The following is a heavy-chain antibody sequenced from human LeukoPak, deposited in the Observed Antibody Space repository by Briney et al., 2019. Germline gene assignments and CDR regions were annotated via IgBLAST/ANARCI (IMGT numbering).Heavy chain of an antibody. V-gene: IGHV3-53*01. CDR3: ARGAGYNYLYSFDY. D-gene: IGHD5-24*01. CDR2: IYGGGNI. J-gene: IGHJ4*02. Sequence: GGSLRLSCAASGFTVSSNYMNWVRQAPGKGLEWVSVIYGGGNIYYADSVKGRFTISRDNSKNTLYLQRNSLRAKDTAVYYCARGAGYNYLYSFDYWGQGTLVTVSA. CDR1: GFTVSSNY.